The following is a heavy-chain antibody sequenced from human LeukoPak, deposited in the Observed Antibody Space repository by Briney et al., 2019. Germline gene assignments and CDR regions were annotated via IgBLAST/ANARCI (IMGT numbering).Heavy chain of an antibody. CDR1: SGSISSSSYY. Sequence: SETLSLTCTVSSGSISSSSYYWGWIRQPPGKGLEWIGSIYYSGSTYYNPSLKSRVTISVDTSKNQFSLKLSSVTAADTAVYYCAGGGGSYRYWGQATLVTVSS. V-gene: IGHV4-39*07. CDR3: AGGGGSYRY. J-gene: IGHJ4*02. D-gene: IGHD1-26*01. CDR2: IYYSGST.